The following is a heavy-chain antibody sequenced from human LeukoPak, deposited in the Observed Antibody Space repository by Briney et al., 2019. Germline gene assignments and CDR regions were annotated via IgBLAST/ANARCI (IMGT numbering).Heavy chain of an antibody. CDR2: INSDGTNT. J-gene: IGHJ4*02. D-gene: IGHD3-3*01. CDR1: TFTFSRYW. Sequence: PGGSLRLSCAASTFTFSRYWMHWVRQAPGKGLGWVSRINSDGTNTYYADSVKGRVTISRDNTKNPLYLQMTSLRTEDTAVYYCARDRAAFGVVQVGYWGQGTLVTVSS. V-gene: IGHV3-74*01. CDR3: ARDRAAFGVVQVGY.